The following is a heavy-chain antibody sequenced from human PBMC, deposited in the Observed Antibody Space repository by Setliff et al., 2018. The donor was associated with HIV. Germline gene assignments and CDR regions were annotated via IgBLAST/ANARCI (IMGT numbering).Heavy chain of an antibody. CDR3: ARNTDVDSVYRPFHI. D-gene: IGHD1-26*01. Sequence: GSLKISCAASGFTFSDHYMSWIRQAPGKGLEWVSSISGTATTIYSADSVKGRFTISRDSAKNSLYLQMNSLRAEDTAVYYCARNTDVDSVYRPFHIWGQGTMVTVSS. CDR2: ISGTATTI. J-gene: IGHJ3*02. CDR1: GFTFSDHY. V-gene: IGHV3-11*01.